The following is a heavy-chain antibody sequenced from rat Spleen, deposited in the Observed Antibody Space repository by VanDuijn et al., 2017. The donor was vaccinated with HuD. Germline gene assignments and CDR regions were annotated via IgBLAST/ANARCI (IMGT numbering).Heavy chain of an antibody. D-gene: IGHD1-2*01. CDR1: GFSLTKYS. Sequence: QVQLKESGPGLVQPSQTLSLTCTVSGFSLTKYSVSWVRQPSGKGPEWMGKMWYDGDTAYNSALKSRLSISRDTSKSQVFLKMNNLQTEDTAMYFCARSDYSSPYYFDYWGQGVMVTVSS. CDR2: MWYDGDT. CDR3: ARSDYSSPYYFDY. J-gene: IGHJ2*01. V-gene: IGHV2-16*01.